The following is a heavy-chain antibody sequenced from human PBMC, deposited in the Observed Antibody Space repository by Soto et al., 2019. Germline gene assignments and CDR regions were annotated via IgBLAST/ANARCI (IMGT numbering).Heavy chain of an antibody. CDR2: IYPGDSDT. D-gene: IGHD6-13*01. J-gene: IGHJ5*02. CDR1: GYSFTSYW. V-gene: IGHV5-51*01. Sequence: GESLKISCKGSGYSFTSYWIGWVRQMPGKGLEWMGIIYPGDSDTRYSPSFQGQVTISADKSISTAYLQWSSLKASDTAMYYCARLIAAAAGIRLFDPWAQGTLVTVSS. CDR3: ARLIAAAAGIRLFDP.